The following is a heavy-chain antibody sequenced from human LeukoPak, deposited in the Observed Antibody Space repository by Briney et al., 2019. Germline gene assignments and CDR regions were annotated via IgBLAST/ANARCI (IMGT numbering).Heavy chain of an antibody. V-gene: IGHV1-2*02. Sequence: SVKLSXKAPGYTLTGYYMHWVRQAPGQGLEWMGWINPNSGGTNYPQKFQGRVTITSDTSSSTAYLERSRWTPDDTAVYYSARSRGWPKCFFDYGGQGTLVTVSS. J-gene: IGHJ4*02. D-gene: IGHD6-19*01. CDR3: ARSRGWPKCFFDY. CDR1: GYTLTGYY. CDR2: INPNSGGT.